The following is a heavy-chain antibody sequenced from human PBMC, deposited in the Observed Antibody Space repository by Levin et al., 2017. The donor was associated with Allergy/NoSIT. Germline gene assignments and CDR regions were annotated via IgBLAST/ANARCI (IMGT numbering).Heavy chain of an antibody. CDR1: GFTFNNVW. D-gene: IGHD3-10*01. CDR2: FKSETDGGTI. J-gene: IGHJ4*02. Sequence: GGSLRLSCEASGFTFNNVWMTWVRQVPGKGLEWLGRFKSETDGGTIDSPPPATARFTFSRDDSKNTTYLQMNSLKTEDTGVYYCTTDSLGVKDWGQGTLVTVSS. CDR3: TTDSLGVKD. V-gene: IGHV3-15*01.